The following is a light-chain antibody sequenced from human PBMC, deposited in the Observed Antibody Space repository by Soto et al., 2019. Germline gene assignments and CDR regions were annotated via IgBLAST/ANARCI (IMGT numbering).Light chain of an antibody. V-gene: IGKV1-39*01. CDR2: AAS. Sequence: DIQMTQSPSSLSASVGDRVTITCRASQSISSYLNWYQQKPGKAPKLLIYAASSLQSGVPSRFSGSGSGTDFTLTISSLLPEDSATYYCQQIYSTPFTFGPGTTVDIK. CDR3: QQIYSTPFT. J-gene: IGKJ3*01. CDR1: QSISSY.